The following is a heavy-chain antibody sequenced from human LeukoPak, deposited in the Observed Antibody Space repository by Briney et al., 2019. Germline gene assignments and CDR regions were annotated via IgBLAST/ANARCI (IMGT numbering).Heavy chain of an antibody. V-gene: IGHV3-48*03. CDR3: TTRTVATNFDY. CDR2: ISSSGTTT. Sequence: PGGSLRLSCAASGFSFSVYEMHRVRQAPGKGLECISDISSSGTTTYYADSVKGRFTISIDNAKNSLYLQMNSLRAEDTAVYYCTTRTVATNFDYWGQGTLVTVSS. D-gene: IGHD5-12*01. CDR1: GFSFSVYE. J-gene: IGHJ4*02.